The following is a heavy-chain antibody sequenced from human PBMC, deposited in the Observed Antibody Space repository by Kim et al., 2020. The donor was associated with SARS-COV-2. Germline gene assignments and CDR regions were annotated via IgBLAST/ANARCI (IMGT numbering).Heavy chain of an antibody. CDR2: IGTAGDT. Sequence: GGSLRLSCAASGFTFSSYDMHWVRQPTGKGLEWVSAIGTAGDTYYPGSVKGRFTISRENAKNSLYLQMNSLRAGDTAVYYCARADYGDNSYYYYGMDVWGQGTTVTVSS. CDR1: GFTFSSYD. CDR3: ARADYGDNSYYYYGMDV. V-gene: IGHV3-13*01. J-gene: IGHJ6*02. D-gene: IGHD4-17*01.